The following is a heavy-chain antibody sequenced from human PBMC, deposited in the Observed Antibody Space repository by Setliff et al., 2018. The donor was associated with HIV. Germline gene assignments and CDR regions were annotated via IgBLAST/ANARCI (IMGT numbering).Heavy chain of an antibody. CDR1: GYTFTGYY. D-gene: IGHD4-17*01. V-gene: IGHV1-2*02. CDR3: ARDTVKATFSDY. Sequence: ASVKVSCKASGYTFTGYYMHWVRQAPGQGLEWMGWINPNSGGTNYAQKFQGRVTMTRDTSISTAYMELSRLRSDDTAVYYCARDTVKATFSDYWGQGTLVTVSS. J-gene: IGHJ4*02. CDR2: INPNSGGT.